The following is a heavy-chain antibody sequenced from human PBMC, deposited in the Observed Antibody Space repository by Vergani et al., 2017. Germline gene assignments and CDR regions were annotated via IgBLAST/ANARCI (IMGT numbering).Heavy chain of an antibody. J-gene: IGHJ4*02. CDR3: ARDSQGWNHDY. V-gene: IGHV3-48*01. CDR2: ISGSSSTT. D-gene: IGHD1-14*01. Sequence: EVQLVESGGGLVQTGGSLRISCAASGFTFSSYGMNWVRQAPGKGLEWVSYISGSSSTTHYADSVKGRFTISRDDAKNSLYLQMNSLRAEDTAVYYCARDSQGWNHDYWGQGTLVIVSS. CDR1: GFTFSSYG.